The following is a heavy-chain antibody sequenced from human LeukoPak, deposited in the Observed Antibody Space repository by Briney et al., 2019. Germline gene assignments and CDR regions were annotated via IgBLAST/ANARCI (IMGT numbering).Heavy chain of an antibody. V-gene: IGHV1-69*05. CDR1: GGTFSSYA. CDR3: ASGGGAALDYMDV. Sequence: ASVKVSCKASGGTFSSYAISWVRQAPGQGLEWMGGIIPIFGTANYAQKFQGRVTITTDESTSTAYMELSSLRSEDPAVYYCASGGGAALDYMDVWGKGTTVTVSS. D-gene: IGHD6-13*01. J-gene: IGHJ6*03. CDR2: IIPIFGTA.